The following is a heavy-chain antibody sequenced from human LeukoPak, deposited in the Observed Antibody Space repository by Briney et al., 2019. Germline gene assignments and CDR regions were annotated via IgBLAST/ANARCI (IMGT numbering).Heavy chain of an antibody. J-gene: IGHJ5*02. D-gene: IGHD3-10*01. V-gene: IGHV3-30*18. CDR2: TSYDGSNK. Sequence: GGSLRLSCAASGFTFSSYGMHWVRQAPGKGLEWVAVTSYDGSNKYYADSVKGRFTISRDNSKNTLYLQMNSLRAEDTAVYYCAKDGSGSGYNWFDPWGQGTLVTVSS. CDR1: GFTFSSYG. CDR3: AKDGSGSGYNWFDP.